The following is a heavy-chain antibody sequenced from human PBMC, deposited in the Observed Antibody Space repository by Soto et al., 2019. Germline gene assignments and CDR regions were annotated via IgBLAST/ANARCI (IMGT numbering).Heavy chain of an antibody. CDR2: ISGTSDYI. CDR1: GFTFSSYS. J-gene: IGHJ6*02. V-gene: IGHV3-21*01. Sequence: PGGSLRLSCAASGFTFSSYSMNWVRQAPGRGLEWVAAISGTSDYIYYADSVKGRFTISRDNAKTSLYIQMNSLRAEDTAVYYCARDHRYCSGSSCRPYYYYYGMDVWGQGTTGTVSS. D-gene: IGHD2-15*01. CDR3: ARDHRYCSGSSCRPYYYYYGMDV.